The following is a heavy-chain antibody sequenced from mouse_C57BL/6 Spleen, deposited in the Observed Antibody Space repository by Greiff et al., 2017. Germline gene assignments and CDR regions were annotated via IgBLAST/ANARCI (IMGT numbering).Heavy chain of an antibody. D-gene: IGHD1-1*01. J-gene: IGHJ3*01. CDR3: ASGTTVAEAWFAY. V-gene: IGHV1-78*01. Sequence: QVQLQQSDAELAKPGASVKISCKVFGYTFTAHTIHWMKQRPEQGLEWIGYLYPSVGSTKYNEKFKGKATLTGDKSSSTAYMQLNSLTSEDSAVYFCASGTTVAEAWFAYWGQGTLVTVSA. CDR2: LYPSVGST. CDR1: GYTFTAHT.